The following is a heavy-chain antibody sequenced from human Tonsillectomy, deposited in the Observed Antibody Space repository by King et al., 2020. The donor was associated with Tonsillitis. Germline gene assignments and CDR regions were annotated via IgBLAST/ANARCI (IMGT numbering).Heavy chain of an antibody. D-gene: IGHD2-21*01. V-gene: IGHV3-7*03. Sequence: EVQLVESGGGLVQPGGSPRLSCAASGFTFSDYWMDWVRQAPGKGLEWVANIKQDGSETYYVESVKGRFTISRDNAKNSLFLQMNSLRAEDTAVYYCANAAGDDCWGQGTLVTVSS. CDR1: GFTFSDYW. CDR3: ANAAGDDC. CDR2: IKQDGSET. J-gene: IGHJ4*02.